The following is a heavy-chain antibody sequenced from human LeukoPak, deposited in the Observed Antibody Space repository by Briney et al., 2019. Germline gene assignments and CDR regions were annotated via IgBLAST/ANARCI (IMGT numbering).Heavy chain of an antibody. Sequence: QPGRSLRLSCAASGFTFSSYAMHWVRQAPGKGLEWVAVISYDGSNKYYADSVKGRFTISRDNSKNTLYLQMNSRRAEDTAVYSCARENWNPLIVYYYYGMDVWGQGTTVTVSS. CDR1: GFTFSSYA. D-gene: IGHD1-1*01. V-gene: IGHV3-30-3*01. J-gene: IGHJ6*02. CDR3: ARENWNPLIVYYYYGMDV. CDR2: ISYDGSNK.